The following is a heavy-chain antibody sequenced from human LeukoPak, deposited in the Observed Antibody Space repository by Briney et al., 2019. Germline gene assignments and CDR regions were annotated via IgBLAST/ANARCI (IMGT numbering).Heavy chain of an antibody. CDR1: GFTVSSSY. J-gene: IGHJ3*02. V-gene: IGHV3-66*02. D-gene: IGHD4-17*01. CDR3: ARGYGDYEPDAFDI. Sequence: GGSLRLSCAASGFTVSSSYMSWVRQAPGKGLEWVSAIYSGGSTYYADSVKGRFTISRDNSKNTLYLQMNSLRAEDTAVYYCARGYGDYEPDAFDIWGQGTMVTVSS. CDR2: IYSGGST.